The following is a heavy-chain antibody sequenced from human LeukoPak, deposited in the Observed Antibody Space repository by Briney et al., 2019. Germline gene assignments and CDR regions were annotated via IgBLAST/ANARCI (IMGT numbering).Heavy chain of an antibody. J-gene: IGHJ4*02. D-gene: IGHD5-18*01. CDR3: AREKVDTAMVTSRYFDY. V-gene: IGHV3-7*04. CDR1: GFTFSSYR. CDR2: IKQDGSEK. Sequence: GGSLRLSCAASGFTFSSYRMSWVRQAPGKGLEWVANIKQDGSEKYYVDSVKGRFTISRDNAKNSLYLQMNSLRAEDTAVYYCAREKVDTAMVTSRYFDYWGQGTLVTVSS.